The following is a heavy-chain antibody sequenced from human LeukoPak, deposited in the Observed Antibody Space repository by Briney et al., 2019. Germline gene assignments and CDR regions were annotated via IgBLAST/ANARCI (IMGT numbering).Heavy chain of an antibody. CDR2: TYYSGST. J-gene: IGHJ5*02. CDR3: ARERAGSSWHEGWFDP. D-gene: IGHD6-13*01. V-gene: IGHV4-59*01. Sequence: SETLSLTCTVSGGSISSYYWSWIRQPPGTGLEWIGYTYYSGSTNYNPSLKSRVTISVDTSKNQFSLKLSSVTAADTAVYYCARERAGSSWHEGWFDPWGQGTLVTVSS. CDR1: GGSISSYY.